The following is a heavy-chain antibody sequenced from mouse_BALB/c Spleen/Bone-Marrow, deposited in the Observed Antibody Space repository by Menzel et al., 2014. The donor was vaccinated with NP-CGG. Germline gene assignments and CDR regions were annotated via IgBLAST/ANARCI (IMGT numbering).Heavy chain of an antibody. J-gene: IGHJ3*01. D-gene: IGHD2-4*01. CDR2: INVKGDIT. CDR1: GFTFSSYG. Sequence: EVKLVESGGGLVQPGGSLKLSCAASGFTFSSYGMSWVRQTADKRLEMIATINVKGDITYHPDSVKGRFTISRDNVKNTLYLQMSSLKSEDTAMYYCARGYDYSSWFAYWGQGTLVTASA. V-gene: IGHV5-6-3*01. CDR3: ARGYDYSSWFAY.